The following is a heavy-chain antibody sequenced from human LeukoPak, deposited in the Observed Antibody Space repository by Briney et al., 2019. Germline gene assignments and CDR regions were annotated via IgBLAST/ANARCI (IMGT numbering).Heavy chain of an antibody. V-gene: IGHV3-30*04. CDR1: GFTFSSYE. D-gene: IGHD2-21*02. Sequence: GGSLRLSCAASGFTFSSYEMNWVRQAPGKGLEWVAVISYDGSNKYYADSVKGRFTISRDNSKNTLYLQMNSLRAEDTAVYYCASSPDTIVVVTAGYYFDYWGQGTLVTVSS. J-gene: IGHJ4*02. CDR3: ASSPDTIVVVTAGYYFDY. CDR2: ISYDGSNK.